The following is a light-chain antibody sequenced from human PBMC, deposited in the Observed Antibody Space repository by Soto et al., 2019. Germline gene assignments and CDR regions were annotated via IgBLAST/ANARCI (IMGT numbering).Light chain of an antibody. J-gene: IGKJ2*01. CDR3: QQYGSSPPYT. Sequence: EIVLTQSPGTLALSQGERATLSCRASRSFSSSYLAGYQQMPGQAPRLLIYAASSRATGIPDRFSGSGSGTDFTLTISRLEPEDSAVYYCQQYGSSPPYTFGQGTKLEIK. V-gene: IGKV3-20*01. CDR2: AAS. CDR1: RSFSSSY.